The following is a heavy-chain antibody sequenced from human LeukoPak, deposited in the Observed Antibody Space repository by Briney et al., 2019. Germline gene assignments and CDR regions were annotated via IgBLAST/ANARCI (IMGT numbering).Heavy chain of an antibody. V-gene: IGHV3-11*01. D-gene: IGHD3-22*01. CDR3: ARNRIPENYYDSSGEDY. Sequence: GGSLRLSCAASGFTFSDYYMSWIRQAPGKGLEWVSYISSSGSTIYYADSVKGRFTISRDNAKNSLYLQMNSLRAEDTAVYYCARNRIPENYYDSSGEDYWGQGTLVTVSS. J-gene: IGHJ4*02. CDR2: ISSSGSTI. CDR1: GFTFSDYY.